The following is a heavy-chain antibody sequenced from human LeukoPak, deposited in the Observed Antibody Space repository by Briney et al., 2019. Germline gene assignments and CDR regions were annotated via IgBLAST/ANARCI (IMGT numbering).Heavy chain of an antibody. D-gene: IGHD3-16*01. J-gene: IGHJ4*02. CDR2: ISISSSYI. Sequence: GGSLRLSCAASGFTFSSYSMNWVRQPPGKGLEWVSSISISSSYIYYADSVKVRFAISRDNAKDSLYLEMNSLRAEDTAVYYCARGGFDYWGKGTLVTVS. CDR3: ARGGFDY. V-gene: IGHV3-21*01. CDR1: GFTFSSYS.